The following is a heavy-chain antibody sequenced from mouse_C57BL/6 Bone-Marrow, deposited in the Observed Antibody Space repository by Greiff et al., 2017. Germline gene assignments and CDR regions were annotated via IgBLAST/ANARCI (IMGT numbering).Heavy chain of an antibody. CDR2: ISSGGDYI. D-gene: IGHD1-1*01. Sequence: EVQRVESGEGLVKPGGSLKLSCAASGFTFSSYAMSWVRQTPEKRLEWVAYISSGGDYIYYADTVKGRFTISRDNARNTLYLQMSSLKSEDTAMYYCTREKGYGSSFDYWGQGTTLTVSS. CDR1: GFTFSSYA. J-gene: IGHJ2*01. V-gene: IGHV5-9-1*02. CDR3: TREKGYGSSFDY.